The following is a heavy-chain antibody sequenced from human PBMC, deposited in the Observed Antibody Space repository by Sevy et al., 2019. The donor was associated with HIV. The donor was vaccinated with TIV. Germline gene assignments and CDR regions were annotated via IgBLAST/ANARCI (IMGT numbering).Heavy chain of an antibody. CDR1: GYTLTELS. D-gene: IGHD3-22*01. CDR2: FDPEDGDT. J-gene: IGHJ3*02. V-gene: IGHV1-24*01. CDR3: ATSPDYYDSSRDAFDI. Sequence: ASVKVSCKVSGYTLTELSIHWVRQAPGKGLEWMGGFDPEDGDTIYAQKFQGRVTMTEDTSTDTAYMELSSLRSEDMAVDYCATSPDYYDSSRDAFDIWGQGTMVTVSS.